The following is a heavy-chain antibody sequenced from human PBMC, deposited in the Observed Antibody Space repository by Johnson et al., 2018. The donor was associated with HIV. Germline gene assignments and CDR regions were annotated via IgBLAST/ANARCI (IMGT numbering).Heavy chain of an antibody. CDR1: GFTFHEYA. Sequence: VQLVESGGGLVQPGRSLRLACAASGFTFHEYAMHWVRQTPGKGLEWVSGISWNSGSVGYADSVKGRLTISRDNSKKSLYLDMNSLSAEDTAVYYCARGVYSSSWYGAFDSWGQGTMVTVSS. D-gene: IGHD6-13*01. CDR3: ARGVYSSSWYGAFDS. V-gene: IGHV3-9*01. CDR2: ISWNSGSV. J-gene: IGHJ3*02.